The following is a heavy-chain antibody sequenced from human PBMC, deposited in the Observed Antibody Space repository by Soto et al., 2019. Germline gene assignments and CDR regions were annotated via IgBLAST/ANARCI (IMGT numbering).Heavy chain of an antibody. CDR2: IDPSDSYT. Sequence: GGSLKIYRKGSGYSFTSYWISWVRQMPGKGLEWMGRIDPSDSYTNYSPSFQGHVTISADKSISTAYLQWSSLKASDTAMYYCARHVDTAMVSIYWGQGTLVTVSS. V-gene: IGHV5-10-1*01. J-gene: IGHJ4*02. CDR3: ARHVDTAMVSIY. D-gene: IGHD5-18*01. CDR1: GYSFTSYW.